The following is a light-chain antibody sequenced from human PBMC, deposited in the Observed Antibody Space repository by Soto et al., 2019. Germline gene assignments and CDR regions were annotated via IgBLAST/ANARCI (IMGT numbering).Light chain of an antibody. CDR2: AES. V-gene: IGKV1-39*01. J-gene: IGKJ2*01. CDR1: QRIGSF. CDR3: QQSSSPPYT. Sequence: DIQMTQSPSSLSASVGDRVTITCRASQRIGSFLNWYQQKPGKAPKFLISAESTLQSGVPSRFRGSGSGTDFTLPISSLQPDDLAPYFCQQSSSPPYTFGQGTNLEIK.